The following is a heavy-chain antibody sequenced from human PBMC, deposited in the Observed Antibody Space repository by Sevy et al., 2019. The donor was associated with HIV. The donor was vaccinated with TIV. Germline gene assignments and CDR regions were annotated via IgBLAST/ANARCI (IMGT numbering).Heavy chain of an antibody. D-gene: IGHD6-19*01. CDR3: ARGAAVDVFDL. V-gene: IGHV3-11*01. J-gene: IGHJ3*01. CDR1: GFTFSDHF. Sequence: GGSLRLSCATSGFTFSDHFMSWIRQAPGKGLEWVSDIRGRADITYYADSVKGRFAISRDNAKNSLFLEMNSLRAEDTAVYYCARGAAVDVFDLWGQGTKVTVSS. CDR2: IRGRADIT.